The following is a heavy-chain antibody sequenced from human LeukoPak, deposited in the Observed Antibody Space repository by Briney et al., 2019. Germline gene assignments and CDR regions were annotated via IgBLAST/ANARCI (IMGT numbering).Heavy chain of an antibody. CDR2: ISYSDTAK. Sequence: GGSLRLSCAASGFTFSTYGMSWVRQAPGKGLEWLSYISYSDTAKYYADSVKGRFTISRDNAENSLHLQMNSLRDEDTAFYYCARYFDRSGFYRDAFDVWGQGTMVTVSS. J-gene: IGHJ3*01. CDR3: ARYFDRSGFYRDAFDV. CDR1: GFTFSTYG. V-gene: IGHV3-48*02. D-gene: IGHD3-22*01.